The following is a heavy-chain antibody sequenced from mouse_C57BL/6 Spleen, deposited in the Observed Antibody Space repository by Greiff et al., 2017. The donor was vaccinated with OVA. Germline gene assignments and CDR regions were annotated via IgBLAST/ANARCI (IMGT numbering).Heavy chain of an antibody. V-gene: IGHV2-5*01. CDR2: IWRGGST. CDR1: CFSLTTYC. D-gene: IGHD1-1*01. CDR3: AKNSGRSNYFDY. Sequence: QVQLQQSGPGLVQPSQSLSITCPVSCFSLTTYCVHWVRQSPGKGLEWLGVIWRGGSTDYNAAFKSRLSITKDNSKSQVFFKMNSLQADDTAIYYCAKNSGRSNYFDYWGQGTTLTVSS. J-gene: IGHJ2*01.